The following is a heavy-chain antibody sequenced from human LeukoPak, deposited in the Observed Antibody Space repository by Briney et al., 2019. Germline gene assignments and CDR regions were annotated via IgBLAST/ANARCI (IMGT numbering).Heavy chain of an antibody. J-gene: IGHJ4*02. CDR1: GFTFSSYS. V-gene: IGHV3-21*01. Sequence: GSLRLSCAASGFTFSSYSMNWVRQAPGKGLEWVSSIGSSSTYIYYADSVKGRFTISRDNAKNSLYLQMNSLRAEDTAVYYCARGYCTGGSCSKYDYWDQGTLVTVSS. CDR3: ARGYCTGGSCSKYDY. CDR2: IGSSSTYI. D-gene: IGHD2-15*01.